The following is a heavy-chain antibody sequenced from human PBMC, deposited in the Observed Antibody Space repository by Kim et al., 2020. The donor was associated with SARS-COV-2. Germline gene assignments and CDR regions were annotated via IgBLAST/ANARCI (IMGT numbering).Heavy chain of an antibody. CDR3: ARERNIFDSSGYRAFDI. CDR2: IWYDGSNK. D-gene: IGHD3-22*01. Sequence: GGSLRLSCAASGFTFSSYGMHWVRQAPGKGLEWVAVIWYDGSNKYYADSVKGRFTISRDNSKNTLYLQMNSLRAEDTAVYYCARERNIFDSSGYRAFDIWGQGTMVTVSS. CDR1: GFTFSSYG. V-gene: IGHV3-33*01. J-gene: IGHJ3*02.